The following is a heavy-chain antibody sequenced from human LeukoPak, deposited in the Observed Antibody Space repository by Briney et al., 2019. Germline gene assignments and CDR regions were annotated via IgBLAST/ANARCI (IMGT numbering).Heavy chain of an antibody. V-gene: IGHV5-51*01. CDR2: IYPGDSDT. CDR3: ARSLWDSSGYGGAFDI. J-gene: IGHJ3*02. Sequence: GESLKISCKGSGYSFTSYWIGWVRQIPGKGLEWMGIIYPGDSDTRYSPSFQGQVTISADKSISTAYLQWSSLKASDTAMYYCARSLWDSSGYGGAFDIWGQGTMVTVSS. D-gene: IGHD3-22*01. CDR1: GYSFTSYW.